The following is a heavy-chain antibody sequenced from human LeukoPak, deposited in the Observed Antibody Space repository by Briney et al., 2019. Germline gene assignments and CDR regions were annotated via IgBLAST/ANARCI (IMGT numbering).Heavy chain of an antibody. Sequence: GESLRISCKGSGYSFTSYWISWVRQMPGKGLEWMGRIDPSDSYTNYSPSFQGHVTISADKSISTAYLQWSSLKASDTAMYYCARLGVVEMATDAFDIWGQGTTVTVSS. V-gene: IGHV5-10-1*01. CDR2: IDPSDSYT. CDR1: GYSFTSYW. D-gene: IGHD5-24*01. J-gene: IGHJ3*02. CDR3: ARLGVVEMATDAFDI.